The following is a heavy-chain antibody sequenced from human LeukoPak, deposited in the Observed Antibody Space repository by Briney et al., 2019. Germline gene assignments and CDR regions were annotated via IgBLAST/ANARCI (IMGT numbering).Heavy chain of an antibody. D-gene: IGHD6-19*01. J-gene: IGHJ4*02. CDR3: ARHASVDGNWPRPLDY. Sequence: SETLSLTCTVSGGSISSSNYYWGWIRQPPGKGREWIGNIYYSGSTYYKPSLKTRATISVDTSKNQFSLKLTSVTAADTAVYYCARHASVDGNWPRPLDYWGQGSLVTVSS. CDR2: IYYSGST. CDR1: GGSISSSNYY. V-gene: IGHV4-39*01.